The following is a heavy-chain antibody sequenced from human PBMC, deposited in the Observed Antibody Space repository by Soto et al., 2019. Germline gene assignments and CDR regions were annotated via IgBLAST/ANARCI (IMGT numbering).Heavy chain of an antibody. Sequence: QVQLVESGGGVVQPGRSLRLSCAASGFTFSSYAMHWVRQAPGKGLEWVAVIAYDGRNKYYADSVKGRFTISRDNSKNTLYLQMKSLRIEDTAVYYCARELERVFDYWGQGNLVTVSS. V-gene: IGHV3-30*04. CDR3: ARELERVFDY. J-gene: IGHJ4*02. CDR2: IAYDGRNK. D-gene: IGHD1-1*01. CDR1: GFTFSSYA.